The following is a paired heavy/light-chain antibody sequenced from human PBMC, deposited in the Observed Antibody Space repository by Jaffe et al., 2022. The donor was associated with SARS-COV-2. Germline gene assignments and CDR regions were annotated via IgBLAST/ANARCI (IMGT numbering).Heavy chain of an antibody. CDR3: AREDPAGVYYYYMDV. Sequence: EVQLVESGGGLVKPGGSLRVSCAASGFTFSSYSMNWVRQTPGKGLEWVASISSSSSYTYYAESLKGRFTISRDNAKNSLYLQMNSLRAEDTGIYYCAREDPAGVYYYYMDVWGKGTTVTVSS. CDR1: GFTFSSYS. J-gene: IGHJ6*03. D-gene: IGHD6-13*01. V-gene: IGHV3-21*02. CDR2: ISSSSSYT.
Light chain of an antibody. CDR3: QQYNRWPPVT. V-gene: IGKV3-15*01. CDR1: QDIYDN. J-gene: IGKJ1*01. Sequence: EIVMTQSPVTLSVSPGERATLSCRASQDIYDNLAWYQQKPGQAPRLIIYGASTRATGVPARFSGGGSGTEFTLTISSLQSEDCAVYYCQQYNRWPPVTFGQGTKVEIK. CDR2: GAS.